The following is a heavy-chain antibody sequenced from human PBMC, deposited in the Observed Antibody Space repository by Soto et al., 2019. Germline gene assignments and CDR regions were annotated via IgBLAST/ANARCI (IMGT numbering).Heavy chain of an antibody. CDR3: AREEGISSWAPFDY. CDR2: ISNDGSTT. V-gene: IGHV3-74*01. J-gene: IGHJ4*02. CDR1: GFTFSNYW. D-gene: IGHD6-13*01. Sequence: EVQLVESGGGLVQPGGSLRLSCAASGFTFSNYWMHWVRQAPGKGLVWVSRISNDGSTTNYADSVRGRFTISRANAKNTLYLQMTGLRAEDTAVYYCAREEGISSWAPFDYLGQGTLVTVSS.